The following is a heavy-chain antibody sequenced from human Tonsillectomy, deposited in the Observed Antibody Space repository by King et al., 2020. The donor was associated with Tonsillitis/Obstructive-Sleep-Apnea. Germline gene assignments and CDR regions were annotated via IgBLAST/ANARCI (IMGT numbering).Heavy chain of an antibody. CDR1: GYPFSGYY. V-gene: IGHV1-2*06. Sequence: QLVQSGAAVRKPGASVKVSCKASGYPFSGYYMHWVRQAPGQGLEWMGRISPNSGDTRYSQKFQGRILMTGDRSITTAFMELSRLRSDDTAVYFCARERDYYFDHWGQGSLVTVSS. CDR3: ARERDYYFDH. J-gene: IGHJ4*02. CDR2: ISPNSGDT.